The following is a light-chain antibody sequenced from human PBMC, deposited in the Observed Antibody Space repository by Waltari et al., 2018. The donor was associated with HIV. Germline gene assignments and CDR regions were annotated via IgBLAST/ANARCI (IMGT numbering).Light chain of an antibody. J-gene: IGKJ3*01. CDR2: GAS. Sequence: EIVMTQSPATLSVSPGERATLSCRASQSVSSNLAWYQQQPGQSPRLLIYGASTRATGIPDRFSGSGSGTAFTLNISSLQSEDFAVHYCQQYNNWPSLTFGPGTKVDIK. V-gene: IGKV3-15*01. CDR3: QQYNNWPSLT. CDR1: QSVSSN.